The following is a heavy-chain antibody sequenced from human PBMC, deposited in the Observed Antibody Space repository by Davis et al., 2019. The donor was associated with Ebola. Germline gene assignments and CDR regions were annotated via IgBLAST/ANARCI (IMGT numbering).Heavy chain of an antibody. Sequence: GGSLRLSCAASGFTFSDYYMSWIRQAPGKGLEWVSYISSSGSTIYYADSVKGRFTISRDNSKNTLYLQMNSLRAEDTAVYYCARDRESELTVTLDYWGQGTLVTVSS. CDR2: ISSSGSTI. V-gene: IGHV3-11*04. D-gene: IGHD4-17*01. CDR3: ARDRESELTVTLDY. J-gene: IGHJ4*02. CDR1: GFTFSDYY.